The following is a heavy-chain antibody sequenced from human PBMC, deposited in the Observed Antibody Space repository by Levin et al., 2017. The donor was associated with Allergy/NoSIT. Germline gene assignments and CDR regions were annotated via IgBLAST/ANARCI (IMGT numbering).Heavy chain of an antibody. D-gene: IGHD5-18*01. V-gene: IGHV3-23*01. CDR3: AKDQRYSYGPFDY. CDR1: GFTFSSYA. CDR2: ISGSGGST. J-gene: IGHJ4*02. Sequence: GESLKISCAASGFTFSSYAMSWVRQAPGKGLEWVSAISGSGGSTYYADSVKGRFTISRDNSKNTLYLQMNSLRAEDTAVYYCAKDQRYSYGPFDYWGQGTLVTVSS.